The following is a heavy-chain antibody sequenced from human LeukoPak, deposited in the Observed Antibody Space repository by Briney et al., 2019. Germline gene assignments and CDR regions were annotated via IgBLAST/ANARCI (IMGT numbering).Heavy chain of an antibody. V-gene: IGHV3-15*01. D-gene: IGHD2-2*01. J-gene: IGHJ6*03. Sequence: GGSLRLSCAASGFTFSNAWMSWVRQAPGKGLEWVGRIKSKTDGGTTDYAAPVKGRFTISRDDSKNTLYLQMNSLKTEDTAVYYRTTHTGYCSSTSCSTYYYYYMDVWGKGTTVTVSS. CDR1: GFTFSNAW. CDR2: IKSKTDGGTT. CDR3: TTHTGYCSSTSCSTYYYYYMDV.